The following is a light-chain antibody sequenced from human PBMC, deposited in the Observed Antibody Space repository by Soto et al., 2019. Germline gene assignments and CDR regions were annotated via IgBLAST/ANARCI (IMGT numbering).Light chain of an antibody. CDR3: NSYTSSSTYV. Sequence: QSVRTQPASVSGSPGQLITISCTGTSSDVGGFNYVSWYQQHPGKAPKLMIYDVTNRPSGVSYRFSGSKSGNTASLTISGLQAEDEADYYCNSYTSSSTYVFGTGTKVTVL. J-gene: IGLJ1*01. CDR1: SSDVGGFNY. V-gene: IGLV2-14*03. CDR2: DVT.